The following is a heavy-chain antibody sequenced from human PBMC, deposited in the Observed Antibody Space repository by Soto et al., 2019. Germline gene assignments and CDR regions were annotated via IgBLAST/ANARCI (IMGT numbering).Heavy chain of an antibody. CDR2: ISYDGRNK. Sequence: PGGSLRLSCAASGLTFSSYGMHWVRQAPGRGLEWVAGISYDGRNKYYVDSVKGRFTISRDNSKNTLDLQMNSLRVEDTAVFYCAQDTYYHDTSGYYTFDYWGRGA. CDR3: AQDTYYHDTSGYYTFDY. J-gene: IGHJ4*02. CDR1: GLTFSSYG. V-gene: IGHV3-30*18. D-gene: IGHD3-22*01.